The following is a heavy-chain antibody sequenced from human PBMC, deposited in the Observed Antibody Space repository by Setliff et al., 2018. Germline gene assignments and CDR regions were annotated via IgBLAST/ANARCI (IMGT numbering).Heavy chain of an antibody. CDR1: GGSVSNSGFF. J-gene: IGHJ5*02. CDR2: IYDSGSS. CDR3: GRGFSRIEGWGNWFDP. Sequence: SETLSLTCTVSGGSVSNSGFFWGRPRQAPGKGLEWIGNIYDSGSSNYNASLKSRLIITRDTSKNQISLKLTSVTAADTAVYYCGRGFSRIEGWGNWFDPWGQGILVTVSS. V-gene: IGHV4-39*01. D-gene: IGHD2-15*01.